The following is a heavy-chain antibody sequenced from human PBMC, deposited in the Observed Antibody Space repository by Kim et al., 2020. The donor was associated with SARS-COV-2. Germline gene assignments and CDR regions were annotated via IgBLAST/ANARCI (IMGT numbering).Heavy chain of an antibody. D-gene: IGHD3-10*01. Sequence: SETLSLTCIVSGGSIRSGSYYWGWIRQPPGKGLEWIGSMYYSGSTYYNPSLKSRVTISIDTSKNQFSLRLSSVTAADTAVYYCARYGSGSHILFDPWGQGTLVTVSS. J-gene: IGHJ5*02. V-gene: IGHV4-39*07. CDR3: ARYGSGSHILFDP. CDR2: MYYSGST. CDR1: GGSIRSGSYY.